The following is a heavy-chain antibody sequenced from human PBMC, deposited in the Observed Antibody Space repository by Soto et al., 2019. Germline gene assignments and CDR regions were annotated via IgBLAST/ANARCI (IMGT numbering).Heavy chain of an antibody. D-gene: IGHD1-7*01. V-gene: IGHV6-1*01. CDR3: ARDAAPTLNYPHGMDV. J-gene: IGHJ6*02. CDR2: TLYRSSKWYN. CDR1: GDSVSTNIAA. Sequence: QVQLQQSGPGLVKPSQTLSLTCAISGDSVSTNIAAWSWIRQSPSRGLEWLGRTLYRSSKWYNEYAVSVKSRMTTNPDTSKNQFSLQLNSVTPEDTAVYYCARDAAPTLNYPHGMDVWGQGTAVTVSS.